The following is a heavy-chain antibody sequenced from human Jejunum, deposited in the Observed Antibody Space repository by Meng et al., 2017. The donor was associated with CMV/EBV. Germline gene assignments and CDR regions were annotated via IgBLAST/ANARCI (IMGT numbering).Heavy chain of an antibody. CDR3: ARESGSYYWFDP. D-gene: IGHD1-26*01. CDR2: IYTSGST. V-gene: IGHV4-4*07. J-gene: IGHJ5*02. CDR1: AGSISGYY. Sequence: HVPLQESGPGLVKSSETLSLTCFVSAGSISGYYWSWIWQPAGKGLEWIGRIYTSGSTHYNPSLKSRLTMSVDLSNNQISLKLRSVTAADTAVYYCARESGSYYWFDPWGQGTLVTVSS.